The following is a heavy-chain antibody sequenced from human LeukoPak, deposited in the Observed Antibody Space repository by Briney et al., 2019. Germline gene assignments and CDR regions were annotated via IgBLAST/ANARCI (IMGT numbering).Heavy chain of an antibody. J-gene: IGHJ4*02. CDR1: GFTFSSYS. D-gene: IGHD3-22*01. V-gene: IGHV3-48*04. CDR3: ARVWSSGYTKDY. Sequence: GGSLRLSCAASGFTFSSYSIDWVRQAPGKGLEWLSYIGSSSSTIYYADSVKGRYTISRDNAKNSVYLQMNSLRAEDTAVYYCARVWSSGYTKDYWGQGTLVTVSS. CDR2: IGSSSSTI.